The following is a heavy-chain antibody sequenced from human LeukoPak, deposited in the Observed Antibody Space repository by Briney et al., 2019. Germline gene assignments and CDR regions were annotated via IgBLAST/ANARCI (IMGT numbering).Heavy chain of an antibody. CDR3: ARNLVGKTDFDY. CDR2: INAGNGNT. J-gene: IGHJ4*02. Sequence: ASVKVSCKASGYTFNKYAMHWVRQAPGQRLEWMGWINAGNGNTEYSQKFQGRVTITGDTSASTAYMELSSLTSEDTAVHYCARNLVGKTDFDYWGQGTLVTVSS. D-gene: IGHD1-1*01. CDR1: GYTFNKYA. V-gene: IGHV1-3*01.